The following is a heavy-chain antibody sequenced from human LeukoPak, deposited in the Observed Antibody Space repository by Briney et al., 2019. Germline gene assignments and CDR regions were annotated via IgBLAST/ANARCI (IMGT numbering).Heavy chain of an antibody. D-gene: IGHD3-10*01. CDR3: ARGGFGELFDY. CDR2: ISYDGGDK. Sequence: GGSLRLSCAASGFTFSNAWMNWVRQAPGKGLEWVALISYDGGDKYYAESMKGRITISRDNAKNSLYLQMNSLRAEDTAVYYCARGGFGELFDYWGQGTLVTVSS. V-gene: IGHV3-30*03. J-gene: IGHJ4*02. CDR1: GFTFSNAW.